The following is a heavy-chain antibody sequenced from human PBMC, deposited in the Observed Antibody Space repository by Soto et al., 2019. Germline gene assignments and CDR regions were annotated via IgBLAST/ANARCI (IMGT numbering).Heavy chain of an antibody. CDR2: VSGSGGST. CDR3: AKVGSGDRYYFDY. D-gene: IGHD4-17*01. V-gene: IGHV3-23*01. Sequence: GSLRLSCAASGFTFSNYAMSWVRQAPGKGLQWVSAVSGSGGSTYYADSVRGRFTISRDSSKNTLYLHMNSLRAEDTAVYYCAKVGSGDRYYFDYWGQGTLVTVSS. J-gene: IGHJ4*02. CDR1: GFTFSNYA.